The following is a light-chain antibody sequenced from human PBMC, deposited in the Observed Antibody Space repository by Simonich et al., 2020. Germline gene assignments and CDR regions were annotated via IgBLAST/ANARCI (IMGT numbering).Light chain of an antibody. V-gene: IGKV1-5*03. CDR2: KAS. J-gene: IGKJ1*01. Sequence: DIQLTQSPSSLSASVGDRVTITCRVSQGISSYLNWYQQKPGKAPKLLIYKASSLESGVPSRFSGSGSGTEFTLTISSLQPDDFATYYCQQYNSYSQTFGQGTKVEIK. CDR1: QGISSY. CDR3: QQYNSYSQT.